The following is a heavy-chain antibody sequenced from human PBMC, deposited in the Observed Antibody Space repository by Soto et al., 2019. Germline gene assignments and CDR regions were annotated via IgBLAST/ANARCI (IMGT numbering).Heavy chain of an antibody. CDR2: INPSGGST. V-gene: IGHV1-46*01. CDR1: GYTFTSYY. D-gene: IGHD6-19*01. J-gene: IGHJ4*02. Sequence: ASVKVSCNASGYTFTSYYMHWVRQAPGQGLEWMGIINPSGGSTSYAQKFQGRVTMTRDTSTSTVYMELSSLRSEDTAVDYYGRDGKEQWLPRYFDYWGQGTLVTVSS. CDR3: GRDGKEQWLPRYFDY.